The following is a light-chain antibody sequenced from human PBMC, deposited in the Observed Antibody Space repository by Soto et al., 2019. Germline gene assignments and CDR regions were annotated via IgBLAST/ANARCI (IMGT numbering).Light chain of an antibody. CDR3: SSYTGSSTLYV. CDR1: ISDLGSYNY. V-gene: IGLV2-14*03. J-gene: IGLJ1*01. Sequence: QSALTQPASVSGSPGQSITISCTGTISDLGSYNYVSWYQQHPGKAPKLMIYDVTHRPSGVSHRFSGSKSGNTASLTISGLQAEDEADYYCSSYTGSSTLYVFGTGTKLTVL. CDR2: DVT.